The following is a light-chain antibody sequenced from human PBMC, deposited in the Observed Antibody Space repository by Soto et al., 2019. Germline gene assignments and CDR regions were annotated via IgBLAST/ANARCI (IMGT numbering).Light chain of an antibody. V-gene: IGKV1-5*01. Sequence: DIQITLSPSTLSASVGDRVTITCRAGQSISSWVAWYQQKPGKAPKLLIYDASSLESGVPSRFSGSGSGTEFTLTISSLQLDDFATYYCQQYNSYSSWTVGPGTKVDIK. CDR3: QQYNSYSSWT. J-gene: IGKJ1*01. CDR1: QSISSW. CDR2: DAS.